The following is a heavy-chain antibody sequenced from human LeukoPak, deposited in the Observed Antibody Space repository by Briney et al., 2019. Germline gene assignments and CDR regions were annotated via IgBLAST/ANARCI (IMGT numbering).Heavy chain of an antibody. J-gene: IGHJ4*02. CDR1: GGSISSYY. CDR3: ARDRHGDYFDY. CDR2: IYYSGST. D-gene: IGHD4-17*01. V-gene: IGHV4-59*01. Sequence: SETLSLTCTVSGGSISSYYWSWIRQPPGKGLEWIGYIYYSGSTNYNPSLKSRVTISVDTSKNQFSLKLSSVTAADTAVYYRARDRHGDYFDYWGQGTLVTVSS.